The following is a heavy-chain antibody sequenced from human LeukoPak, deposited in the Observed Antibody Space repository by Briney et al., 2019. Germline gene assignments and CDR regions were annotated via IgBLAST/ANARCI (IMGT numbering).Heavy chain of an antibody. Sequence: ASVKVSCKASGYTFTSYDINWVRQATGQGLEWMGWMNPNSGNTGYAQKFQGRVTMTRNTSISTAYMALSSLRSEDTAVYYCARGVGYDSSGYPFHYYYYMDVWGKGTTVTVSS. V-gene: IGHV1-8*01. CDR3: ARGVGYDSSGYPFHYYYYMDV. CDR1: GYTFTSYD. D-gene: IGHD3-22*01. J-gene: IGHJ6*03. CDR2: MNPNSGNT.